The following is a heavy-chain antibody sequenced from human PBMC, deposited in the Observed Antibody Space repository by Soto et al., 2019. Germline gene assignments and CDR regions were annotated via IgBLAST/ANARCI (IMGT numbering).Heavy chain of an antibody. Sequence: QVQLVESGGGVVQPGRSLRLSCAASGFTFGSYGIHWVRQAPGKGLEWVAVISYDGSNKYFADSVKGRFTISRDNSQNTLYLQMNSLRAEDTAVYHCAKQVIPHTTGVDSGGQGTMVTVAS. CDR3: AKQVIPHTTGVDS. V-gene: IGHV3-30*18. D-gene: IGHD2-8*01. J-gene: IGHJ3*01. CDR1: GFTFGSYG. CDR2: ISYDGSNK.